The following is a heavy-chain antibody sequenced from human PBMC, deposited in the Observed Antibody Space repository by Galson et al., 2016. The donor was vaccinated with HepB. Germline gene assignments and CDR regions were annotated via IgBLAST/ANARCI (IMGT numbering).Heavy chain of an antibody. V-gene: IGHV5-51*01. Sequence: QSGAEVKKPGESLKISCEGSGFSLSTYWIGWVRQMPGKGLEWMGTIYAGDSDTRYSPSFQGQVTISVDKSINTAYLQWSRLEASDTAMYYCARGLVFVSNWYFDLWGRG. J-gene: IGHJ2*01. CDR2: IYAGDSDT. CDR3: ARGLVFVSNWYFDL. CDR1: GFSLSTYW. D-gene: IGHD2-15*01.